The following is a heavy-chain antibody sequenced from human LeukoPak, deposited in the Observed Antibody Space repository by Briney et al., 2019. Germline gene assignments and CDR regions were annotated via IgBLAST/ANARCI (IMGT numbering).Heavy chain of an antibody. J-gene: IGHJ5*02. CDR2: IYYSGST. V-gene: IGHV4-59*11. CDR3: ASGPSGWVVVPAAMDP. CDR1: GGSISSHY. Sequence: PSETLSLTCTVSGGSISSHYWSWIRQPPGEGLEWIGYIYYSGSTNYNPSLKSRVTISVDTSKNQFSLKLSSVTAADTAVYYCASGPSGWVVVPAAMDPWGQGTLVTVSS. D-gene: IGHD2-2*01.